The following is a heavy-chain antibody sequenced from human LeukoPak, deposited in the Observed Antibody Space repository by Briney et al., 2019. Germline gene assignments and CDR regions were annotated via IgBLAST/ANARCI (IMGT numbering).Heavy chain of an antibody. J-gene: IGHJ4*02. D-gene: IGHD3-10*01. V-gene: IGHV1-69-2*01. Sequence: ATVKISCKASRYTFTDYYLHWVQQAPGKGLEWMGRIDPENGETIYAEKFQDRVTITANTSTDTAYMDLSSLRSDDTAVYYCATIMVRGLVVFDYWGQGTLVTVSS. CDR3: ATIMVRGLVVFDY. CDR1: RYTFTDYY. CDR2: IDPENGET.